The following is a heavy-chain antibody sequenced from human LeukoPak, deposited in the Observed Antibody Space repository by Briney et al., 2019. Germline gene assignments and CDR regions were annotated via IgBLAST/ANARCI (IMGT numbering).Heavy chain of an antibody. D-gene: IGHD3-10*01. V-gene: IGHV3-15*01. J-gene: IGHJ4*02. CDR2: IKSETDGGTT. CDR3: TTFVGSGIDY. Sequence: GGSLRLSCAASGFTFSNAWMSWVRQAPGKGLEWVGRIKSETDGGTTDYAAPVKGRFTISRDDSKNTLYLQMNSLKTEDTAVYYCTTFVGSGIDYWGQGTLVTVSS. CDR1: GFTFSNAW.